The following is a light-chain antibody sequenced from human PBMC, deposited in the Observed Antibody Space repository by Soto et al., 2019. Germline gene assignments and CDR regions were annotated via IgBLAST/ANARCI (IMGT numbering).Light chain of an antibody. V-gene: IGKV3-20*01. J-gene: IGKJ5*01. CDR3: QEYDGAPPIT. CDR2: DAS. CDR1: QSVRSER. Sequence: EIVLTQSPDTMYLSPGERANLYCRASQSVRSERLAWYQQKRGQAPTLLIFDASSRASGTPERFSGSGSGTDFTLTISRLEPEDFAVYYCQEYDGAPPITFGLGTRLEIK.